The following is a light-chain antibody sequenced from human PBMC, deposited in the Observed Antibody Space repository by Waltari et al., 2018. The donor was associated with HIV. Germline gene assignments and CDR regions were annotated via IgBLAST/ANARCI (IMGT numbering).Light chain of an antibody. CDR1: SSNTGNNY. V-gene: IGLV1-47*01. CDR2: RNN. CDR3: ATWDDSLSGFYV. Sequence: QSVLTQPPSASGTPGQRVTISCSGGSSNTGNNYVFWYQQLPRTAPKVLIYRNNQRPSGVPDRFSGSKSGTSASLAISGLRSEDEADYYCATWDDSLSGFYVFGTGTKVTVL. J-gene: IGLJ1*01.